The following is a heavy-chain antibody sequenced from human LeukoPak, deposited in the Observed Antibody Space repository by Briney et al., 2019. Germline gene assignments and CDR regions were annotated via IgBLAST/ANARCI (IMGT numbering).Heavy chain of an antibody. J-gene: IGHJ6*03. V-gene: IGHV3-64*01. CDR1: GFTFTSYP. D-gene: IGHD2-15*01. CDR3: ARAAEAPGCCYYMDA. Sequence: PGGSLRLSCAASGFTFTSYPMHWVRQAPGKGLEYVSAISSNGGSTYYAHSVKGRFTISRDNSKNTLYLQMGSLRAEDMAVYYCARAAEAPGCCYYMDAWGKGTTVTVSS. CDR2: ISSNGGST.